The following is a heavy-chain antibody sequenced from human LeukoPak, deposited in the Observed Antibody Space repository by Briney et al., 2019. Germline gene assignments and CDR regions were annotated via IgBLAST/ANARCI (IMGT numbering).Heavy chain of an antibody. Sequence: GGSLRLSCAASGFTFSSYAMNWVRQAPGKGLEWVSTINYSGGSIYYADSVKGRFTISRDNSKNTVYLQMNSLRADDTAVYHCAKAIRTSCYGCNMDVWGKGTTVTVSS. CDR2: INYSGGSI. CDR3: AKAIRTSCYGCNMDV. V-gene: IGHV3-23*01. J-gene: IGHJ6*03. CDR1: GFTFSSYA. D-gene: IGHD2-2*01.